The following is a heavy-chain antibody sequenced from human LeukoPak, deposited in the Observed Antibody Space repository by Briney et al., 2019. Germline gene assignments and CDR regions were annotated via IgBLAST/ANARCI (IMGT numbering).Heavy chain of an antibody. CDR3: ARQPGAIDY. J-gene: IGHJ4*02. V-gene: IGHV4-39*01. Sequence: ASETLSLTCTFSGGSITSSSYYWGWIRQPPGKGLEWIGSMYYSGSTYYNPSLKSRVTISVDTSKNQFSLRLSSVTAADTAVYYCARQPGAIDYWGQGILVTVSS. CDR2: MYYSGST. CDR1: GGSITSSSYY.